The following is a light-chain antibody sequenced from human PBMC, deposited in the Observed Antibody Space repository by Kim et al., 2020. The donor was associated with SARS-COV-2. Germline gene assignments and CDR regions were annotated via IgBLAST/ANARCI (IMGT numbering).Light chain of an antibody. J-gene: IGKJ4*01. V-gene: IGKV1-9*01. CDR2: AAS. CDR1: QDIRRY. Sequence: ASVGDRVTIAGRASQDIRRYLAWYQQTPGKAPKLLIYAASTLHSGVPSRFSGSGSGTEFTLTINSLQPEDFATYYCQQLDDYPRTFGGGTKVDIK. CDR3: QQLDDYPRT.